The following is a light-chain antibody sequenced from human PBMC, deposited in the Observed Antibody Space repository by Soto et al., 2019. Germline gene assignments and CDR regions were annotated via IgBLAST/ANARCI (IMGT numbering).Light chain of an antibody. CDR3: QVWDNYSDHVV. V-gene: IGLV3-21*02. Sequence: SNELTQPPSVSVAPGQTARITCGENNIGSKRVHWYQQKPGQAPVVVVYHDSDRPSGIPERFSGSNSGNTATLTISAVDAGDEAAYFCQVWDNYSDHVVFGAGTKLTVL. CDR2: HDS. CDR1: NIGSKR. J-gene: IGLJ3*02.